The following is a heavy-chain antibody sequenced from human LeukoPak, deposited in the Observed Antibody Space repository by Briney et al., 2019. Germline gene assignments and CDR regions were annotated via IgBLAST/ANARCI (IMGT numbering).Heavy chain of an antibody. CDR1: GFTFGNYA. Sequence: GGSLRLSCAASGFTFGNYAMHWVRQAPGKGLEWVAMISYDESNQYYVDSVRGRFTISRDNSKNTLYLQMNSLRPEDTAVYYCEKDIDYWGQGTLVTVSS. V-gene: IGHV3-30*14. CDR2: ISYDESNQ. CDR3: EKDIDY. J-gene: IGHJ4*02.